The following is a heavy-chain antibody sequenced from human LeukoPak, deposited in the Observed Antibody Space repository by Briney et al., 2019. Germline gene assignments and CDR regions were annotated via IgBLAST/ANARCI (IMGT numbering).Heavy chain of an antibody. CDR1: GGSISSGGYY. V-gene: IGHV4-31*03. J-gene: IGHJ3*02. D-gene: IGHD4-11*01. CDR3: ASMDGADYPNGVAFDI. CDR2: IYYSGST. Sequence: PSQTLSLTCTVSGGSISSGGYYWSWIRQHPGKGLEWIGYIYYSGSTYYNPSLKSRVTISVDTSKNQFSLKLSSVTAADTAVYYCASMDGADYPNGVAFDIWGQGTMVTVSS.